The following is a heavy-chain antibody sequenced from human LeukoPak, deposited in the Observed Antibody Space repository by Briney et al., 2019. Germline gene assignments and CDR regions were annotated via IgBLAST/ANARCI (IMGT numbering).Heavy chain of an antibody. CDR1: GGSISSSSYY. D-gene: IGHD4-17*01. Sequence: PSETLSLTCTVSGGSISSSSYYWGWIRQPPGKGLEWIGSIYYSGSTYYNPSLKSRVTISVDTSKNQFSLKLSSVTAADTAVYYCARRLRGDAFDIWGQGTMVTVSS. CDR2: IYYSGST. CDR3: ARRLRGDAFDI. V-gene: IGHV4-39*01. J-gene: IGHJ3*02.